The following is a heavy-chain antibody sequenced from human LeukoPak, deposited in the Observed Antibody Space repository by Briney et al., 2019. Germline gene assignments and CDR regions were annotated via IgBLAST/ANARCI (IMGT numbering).Heavy chain of an antibody. CDR1: GGSISTNTYY. Sequence: PSETLSLTCIVSGGSISTNTYYWGWIRLPPGKGLEWIGEIHHRGTTYYNPSLRSRVTISVDTSKNQFSLRLTSVTAADTAVYYCARVTYNGYQHFDYWRQGNLVTVS. CDR3: ARVTYNGYQHFDY. D-gene: IGHD3-10*01. V-gene: IGHV4-39*07. J-gene: IGHJ4*02. CDR2: IHHRGTT.